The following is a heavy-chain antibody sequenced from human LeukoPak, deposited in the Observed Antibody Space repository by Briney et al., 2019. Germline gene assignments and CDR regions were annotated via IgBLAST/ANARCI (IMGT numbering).Heavy chain of an antibody. V-gene: IGHV3-30*02. CDR3: AKDLWYQPLMGY. J-gene: IGHJ4*02. CDR1: GFTFGGFG. D-gene: IGHD2-2*01. CDR2: IRYDGSNK. Sequence: AGSMRLASPASGFTFGGFGMHWVRQAPGKWLEWVAFIRYDGSNKYYTDTVKGRFTISRDNSKNTLYLQMNSLRAEDTAVYYCAKDLWYQPLMGYWGQGTLVTVSS.